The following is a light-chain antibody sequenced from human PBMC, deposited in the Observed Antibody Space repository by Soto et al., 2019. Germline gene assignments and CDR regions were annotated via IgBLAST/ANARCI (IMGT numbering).Light chain of an antibody. CDR2: GAS. CDR3: LQHNTQRRLT. J-gene: IGKJ4*01. CDR1: QDIRND. Sequence: DIQMTQSPSSLSASVGDKVTITCRASQDIRNDLGWYQQKPGKAPKRLIYGASSLQGGVPSRFSGSGSGTDFSLTISSLQAEDFASYYCLQHNTQRRLTFGGGTKVEIK. V-gene: IGKV1-17*01.